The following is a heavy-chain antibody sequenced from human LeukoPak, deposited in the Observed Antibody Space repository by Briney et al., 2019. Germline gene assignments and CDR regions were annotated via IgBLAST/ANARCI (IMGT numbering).Heavy chain of an antibody. V-gene: IGHV4-61*09. Sequence: PSQTLSLTCTVSGGSISSRSYCWSWIRQPAGKGLEWIGHVHISGSTNYNSSLKSRVTISVDTSKNQLSLKLSSVTAADTAVYYCASEIVAIQNHPFDNWFDPWGQGTLVTVSS. CDR2: VHISGST. D-gene: IGHD5-12*01. CDR3: ASEIVAIQNHPFDNWFDP. J-gene: IGHJ5*02. CDR1: GGSISSRSYC.